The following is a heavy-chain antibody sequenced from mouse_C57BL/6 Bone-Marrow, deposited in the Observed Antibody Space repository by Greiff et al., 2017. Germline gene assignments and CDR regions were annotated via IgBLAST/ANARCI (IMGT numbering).Heavy chain of an antibody. CDR3: ARVLITTGFAY. J-gene: IGHJ3*01. D-gene: IGHD1-1*01. CDR1: GFTFSSYA. Sequence: EVKLMESGGGLVKPGGSLKLSCAASGFTFSSYAMSWVRQTPEKRLEWVATISDGGSYTYYPHNVKGRFTLSRDNAKNNLYLHMSHLKSEDTAMYYCARVLITTGFAYWGQGTLVTVSA. CDR2: ISDGGSYT. V-gene: IGHV5-4*03.